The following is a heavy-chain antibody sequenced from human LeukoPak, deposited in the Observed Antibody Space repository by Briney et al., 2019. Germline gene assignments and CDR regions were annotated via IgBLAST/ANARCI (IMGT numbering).Heavy chain of an antibody. CDR1: GFTFSSYA. Sequence: GRSLRLSCAASGFTFSSYAMHWVRQAPGKGLEWVAVISYDGSNKYYADSVKGRFTISRDNSKNTLYLQMNSLRAEDTAVYYCVKDRRGTMVRGYYFDYWGQGTLVTVSS. CDR2: ISYDGSNK. V-gene: IGHV3-30*01. D-gene: IGHD3-10*01. CDR3: VKDRRGTMVRGYYFDY. J-gene: IGHJ4*02.